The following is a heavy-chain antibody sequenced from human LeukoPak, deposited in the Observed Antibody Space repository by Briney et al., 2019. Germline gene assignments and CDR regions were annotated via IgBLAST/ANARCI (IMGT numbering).Heavy chain of an antibody. CDR2: INQDGSEQ. CDR3: AKDIGGYSSGHPANYFDY. V-gene: IGHV3-7*03. D-gene: IGHD6-19*01. J-gene: IGHJ4*02. CDR1: GFTFSSYW. Sequence: GGSLRLSCAASGFTFSSYWMSWVRQAPGKGLEWVANINQDGSEQYYVDSVKGRFTISRDNTKNSLYLQMNSLRAEDTALYYCAKDIGGYSSGHPANYFDYWGQGTLVTVSS.